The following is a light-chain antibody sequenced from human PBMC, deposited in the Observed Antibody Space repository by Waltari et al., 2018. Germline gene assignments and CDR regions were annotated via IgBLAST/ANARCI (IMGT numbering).Light chain of an antibody. V-gene: IGKV3-20*01. Sequence: EIVLTQSPGILSLSPGDGATLSCRASQSVSSRYLALYQQKPGQAPRLLIYDASSRATGIPDRFSGRGSGTDFTLTISSLEPEDFAVYYCQQCGGSPPTFGGGTKVEIE. J-gene: IGKJ4*01. CDR2: DAS. CDR1: QSVSSRY. CDR3: QQCGGSPPT.